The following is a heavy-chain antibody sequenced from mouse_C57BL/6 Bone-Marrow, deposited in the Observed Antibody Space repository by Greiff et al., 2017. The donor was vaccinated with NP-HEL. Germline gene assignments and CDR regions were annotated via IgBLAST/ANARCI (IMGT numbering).Heavy chain of an antibody. Sequence: EVQLQQSGAELVRPGASVKLSCTASGFNIKDDYMHWVKQRPEQGLEWIGWIDPENGDTEYASKFQGKATITADTSSNTAYLQLSSLTSEDTAVYYCTSRPTIVTTSNYYAMDYWGQGTSVTVSS. D-gene: IGHD2-5*01. CDR2: IDPENGDT. CDR3: TSRPTIVTTSNYYAMDY. J-gene: IGHJ4*01. CDR1: GFNIKDDY. V-gene: IGHV14-4*01.